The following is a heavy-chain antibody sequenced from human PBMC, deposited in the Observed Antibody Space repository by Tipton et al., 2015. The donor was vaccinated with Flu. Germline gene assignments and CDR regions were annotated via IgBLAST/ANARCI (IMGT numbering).Heavy chain of an antibody. Sequence: QLVQSGAEVKKPGESLKIPCKASGYSFSDYWIGWVRQMPGQGLEWMGTIYPGDSETKYSPSFHGQVTIPADKSISTAYLQLSGLKASDTAMYYCVRHPFCTDALCPPGDWYFDLWGRGTLVTVSS. J-gene: IGHJ2*01. CDR1: GYSFSDYW. V-gene: IGHV5-51*01. CDR3: VRHPFCTDALCPPGDWYFDL. CDR2: IYPGDSET. D-gene: IGHD3/OR15-3a*01.